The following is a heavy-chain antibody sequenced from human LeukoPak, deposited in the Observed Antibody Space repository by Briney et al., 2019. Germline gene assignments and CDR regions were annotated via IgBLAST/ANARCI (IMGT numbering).Heavy chain of an antibody. CDR2: INHSGST. CDR1: GGSFSGYY. V-gene: IGHV4-34*01. D-gene: IGHD2-15*01. Sequence: SETLSLTCAVYGGSFSGYYWSWIRQPPGKGLEWIGEINHSGSTNYNPSLKSRVTISVDTSKNQFSLKLSSVTAADTAVYYCVRHLSAGRPAFDIWGQGTMVTVSS. CDR3: VRHLSAGRPAFDI. J-gene: IGHJ3*02.